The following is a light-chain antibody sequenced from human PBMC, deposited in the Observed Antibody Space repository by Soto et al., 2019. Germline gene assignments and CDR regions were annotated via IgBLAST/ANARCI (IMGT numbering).Light chain of an antibody. J-gene: IGKJ1*01. CDR1: QDIGKD. CDR3: LQDYNYPRT. Sequence: AIQMTQSPSSLSASVGDRVTLTCRASQDIGKDLGWYQQKPGEAPKLLIFGASTVQTGVPSRFSGSGSGTDFTLTISSLQPEDFATYFCLQDYNYPRTFGQGTTVALK. CDR2: GAS. V-gene: IGKV1-6*01.